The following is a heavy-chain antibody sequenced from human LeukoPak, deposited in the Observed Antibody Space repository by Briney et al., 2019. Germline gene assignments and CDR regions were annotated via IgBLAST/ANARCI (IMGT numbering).Heavy chain of an antibody. CDR2: IYTSGST. V-gene: IGHV4-4*07. J-gene: IGHJ2*01. CDR3: ASGEVVVRGIYRDWYFDL. CDR1: GGSISSYY. D-gene: IGHD3-10*01. Sequence: SETLSLTCTVSGGSISSYYWSWIRQPAGKGLEWIGRIYTSGSTNYNPSLKSRVTISVDTSKNQFSLKLSSVTAADTAVYYCASGEVVVRGIYRDWYFDLWGRGTLVTVSS.